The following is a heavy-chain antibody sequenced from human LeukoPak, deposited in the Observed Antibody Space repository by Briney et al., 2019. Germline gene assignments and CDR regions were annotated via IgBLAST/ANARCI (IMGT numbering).Heavy chain of an antibody. J-gene: IGHJ4*02. CDR3: AKVSTRAAHFDY. V-gene: IGHV3-33*06. CDR1: GFTFSSYG. Sequence: PGRSLRRSCAASGFTFSSYGMHWVRQAPGKGLEWVAVIWYDGSNKYYADSVKGRFTISRDNSKNTLYLQMNSLRAEDTAVYYCAKVSTRAAHFDYWGQGTLVTVSS. D-gene: IGHD2/OR15-2a*01. CDR2: IWYDGSNK.